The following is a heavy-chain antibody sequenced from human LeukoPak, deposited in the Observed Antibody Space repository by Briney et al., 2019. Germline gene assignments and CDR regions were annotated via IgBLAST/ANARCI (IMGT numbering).Heavy chain of an antibody. V-gene: IGHV3-30*03. J-gene: IGHJ4*02. CDR3: ARKNEQGVTDF. Sequence: TGGSLRLSCAASGFTFTCCGMHWVRQAPGKGLEWLAVISYHGSNIYYADSVKGRFTISRDNSKNTAFLQMNSLRPDDTALYYCARKNEQGVTDFWGQGALVTVSA. CDR2: ISYHGSNI. D-gene: IGHD1-1*01. CDR1: GFTFTCCG.